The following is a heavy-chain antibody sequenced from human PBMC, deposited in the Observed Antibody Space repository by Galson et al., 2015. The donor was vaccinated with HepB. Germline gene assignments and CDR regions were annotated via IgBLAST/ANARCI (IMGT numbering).Heavy chain of an antibody. V-gene: IGHV1-18*01. Sequence: SVKVSCKASGYTFTSYGISWVRQAPGQGLEWMGWISAYNGNANYAQKLQGRVTMTTDTSTSTAYMELRSLRSDDTAVYYCARMGGTWAFIYYYYGMDVWGQGTTVTVSS. CDR3: ARMGGTWAFIYYYYGMDV. D-gene: IGHD3-16*01. CDR1: GYTFTSYG. CDR2: ISAYNGNA. J-gene: IGHJ6*02.